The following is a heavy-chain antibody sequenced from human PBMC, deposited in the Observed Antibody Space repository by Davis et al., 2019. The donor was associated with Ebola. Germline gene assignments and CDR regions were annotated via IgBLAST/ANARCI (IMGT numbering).Heavy chain of an antibody. Sequence: HTGGSLRLSCAASGFSFSYYWMYWVRQGPGKGLVWVSRIKGDGGSISYADSVKGRFTVSRDNAKNTLFLQMNSLRAEDTAVYYCARRADYWGQGTLVTVSS. V-gene: IGHV3-74*01. CDR3: ARRADY. CDR2: IKGDGGSI. J-gene: IGHJ4*02. CDR1: GFSFSYYW.